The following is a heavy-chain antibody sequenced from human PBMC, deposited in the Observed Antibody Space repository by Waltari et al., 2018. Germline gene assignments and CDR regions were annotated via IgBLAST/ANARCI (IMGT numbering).Heavy chain of an antibody. V-gene: IGHV4-38-2*01. CDR3: MRQVLGYCTSAACRRLES. CDR2: IYHGGDT. CDR1: GYAINSGYY. D-gene: IGHD5-12*01. Sequence: QVQLQESGPGLVRPSETLSLTCAVPGYAINSGYYRSWIRQPPGQGLEWIATIYHGGDTFYNPSLKSRVTISMDTSKNQFSLKLSSVTAADTAVYHCMRQVLGYCTSAACRRLESWGQGTLVTVSS. J-gene: IGHJ4*02.